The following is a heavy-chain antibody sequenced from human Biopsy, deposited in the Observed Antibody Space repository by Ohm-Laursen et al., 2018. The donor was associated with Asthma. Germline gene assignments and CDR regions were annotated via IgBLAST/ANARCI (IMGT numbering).Heavy chain of an antibody. V-gene: IGHV1-69*01. Sequence: SSVKVSCKAPGGTFSNFVISWVRQAPGQGLEWLGGIMTVFGTTNHAKKIQGRVTITADESTSTAYMEVTSLRSEDTAIYYRARCQVGYSSGWSLLLKKIYYSGMDVWGQGTAVTVSS. CDR1: GGTFSNFV. D-gene: IGHD6-19*01. CDR3: ARCQVGYSSGWSLLLKKIYYSGMDV. J-gene: IGHJ6*02. CDR2: IMTVFGTT.